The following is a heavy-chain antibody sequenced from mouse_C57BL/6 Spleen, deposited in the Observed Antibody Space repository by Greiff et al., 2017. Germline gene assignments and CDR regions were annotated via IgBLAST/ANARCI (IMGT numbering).Heavy chain of an antibody. CDR2: ISSGSSTI. Sequence: DVQLQESGGGLVKPGGSLKLSCAASGFTFSDYGMHWVRQAPEKGLEWVAYISSGSSTIYYADTVKGRFTISRDNAKNTLFLQMTSLRSEDTAMYYCARDGNWYFDVWGTGTTVTVSS. D-gene: IGHD2-1*01. J-gene: IGHJ1*03. CDR1: GFTFSDYG. V-gene: IGHV5-17*01. CDR3: ARDGNWYFDV.